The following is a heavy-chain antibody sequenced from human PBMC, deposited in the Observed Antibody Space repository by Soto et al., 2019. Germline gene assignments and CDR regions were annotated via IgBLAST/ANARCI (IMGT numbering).Heavy chain of an antibody. V-gene: IGHV3-30-3*01. CDR2: ISYDGSNK. CDR1: GFTFSSYA. D-gene: IGHD5-18*01. Sequence: QVQLVESGGGVVQPGRSLRLSCAASGFTFSSYAMHWVRQAPGKGLEWVAVISYDGSNKYYADSVKGRFTISRDNSKNTLYLQMNSLRAEDTVVYYCARDGDTAMVKLYYYGMDVW. CDR3: ARDGDTAMVKLYYYGMDV. J-gene: IGHJ6*01.